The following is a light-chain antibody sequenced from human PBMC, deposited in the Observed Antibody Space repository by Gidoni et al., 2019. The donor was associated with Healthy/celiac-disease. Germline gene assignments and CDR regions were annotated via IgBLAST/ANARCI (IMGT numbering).Light chain of an antibody. J-gene: IGKJ1*01. V-gene: IGKV4-1*01. CDR1: QSVLYSSNNKNY. CDR3: LQYYSTPWT. CDR2: WAS. Sequence: DIVMTQFPDSLAASLGERATINCKSSQSVLYSSNNKNYLAWYQQKPGQPPKLLIYWASTRESGVPDRFSGSGSGADFTLTISSLQAEDVAVYYCLQYYSTPWTFGQXTKVEIK.